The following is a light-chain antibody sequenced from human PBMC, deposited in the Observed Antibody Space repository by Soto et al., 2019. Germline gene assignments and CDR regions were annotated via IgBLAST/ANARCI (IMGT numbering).Light chain of an antibody. CDR3: QQTSRFPFT. V-gene: IGKV1-12*01. CDR1: QDITTW. J-gene: IGKJ2*01. Sequence: DIQMTQSPSSVSASVGDRVTITCRASQDITTWLAWYQQKPGVAPRLLMSGASNLQSEVPSRFSGSGSGTQFTLTISSLQPADFATYYCQQTSRFPFTFGQGTRLESK. CDR2: GAS.